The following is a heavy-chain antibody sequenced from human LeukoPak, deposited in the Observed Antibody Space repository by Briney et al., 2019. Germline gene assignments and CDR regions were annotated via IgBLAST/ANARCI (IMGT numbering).Heavy chain of an antibody. CDR2: IIPILGIA. D-gene: IGHD3-9*01. V-gene: IGHV1-69*04. CDR3: ARAYFLVFQAEEWFDP. J-gene: IGHJ5*02. Sequence: ASVKVSCKASGGTFSSYAISWVRRAPGQGLEWMGRIIPILGIANYAQKFQGRVTITADKSTSTAYMELSSLRSEDTAVYYCARAYFLVFQAEEWFDPWGQGTLVTVSS. CDR1: GGTFSSYA.